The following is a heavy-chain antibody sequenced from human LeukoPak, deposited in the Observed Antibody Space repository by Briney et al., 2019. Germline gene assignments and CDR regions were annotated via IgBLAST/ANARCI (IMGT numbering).Heavy chain of an antibody. CDR1: GDSIRNSY. CDR3: AKDPRDRLYYYDSSGYPWYFDL. J-gene: IGHJ2*01. CDR2: IHPSRDT. D-gene: IGHD3-22*01. V-gene: IGHV4-59*12. Sequence: SETLSLTCTVSGDSIRNSYWSWIRQPPGKGLEWIAYIHPSRDTAYSPSLKSRISISLDTSKNQFSLELRSVTAADTAVYYCAKDPRDRLYYYDSSGYPWYFDLWGRGTLVTVSS.